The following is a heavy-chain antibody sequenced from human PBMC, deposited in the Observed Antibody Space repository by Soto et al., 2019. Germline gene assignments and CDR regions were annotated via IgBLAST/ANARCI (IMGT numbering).Heavy chain of an antibody. CDR3: ARLLYDRSGCYHFDY. CDR1: GGSISSGGYS. D-gene: IGHD3-22*01. Sequence: PSETLSLTCAVSGGSISSGGYSWSWIRQPPGKGLEWIGEIYHSGSTNYNPSLKSRVTISVDKSKNQFSLKLSSVTAADTAVYYCARLLYDRSGCYHFDYWGRGTLVTVSS. CDR2: IYHSGST. V-gene: IGHV4-30-2*01. J-gene: IGHJ4*02.